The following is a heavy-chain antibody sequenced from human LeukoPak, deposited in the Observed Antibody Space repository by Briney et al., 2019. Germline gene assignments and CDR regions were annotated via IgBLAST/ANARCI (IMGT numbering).Heavy chain of an antibody. J-gene: IGHJ4*02. Sequence: GRSLRLSCAASGFTFSSYAMHWVRQAPGKGLEWVAVISFDGSNKYYADSVKGRFTISRDNAKNSLYLQMNSLRAEDTALYYCAKDTDGAAAGTTWGHWGQGTLVTVSS. CDR3: AKDTDGAAAGTTWGH. V-gene: IGHV3-30*18. CDR1: GFTFSSYA. CDR2: ISFDGSNK. D-gene: IGHD6-13*01.